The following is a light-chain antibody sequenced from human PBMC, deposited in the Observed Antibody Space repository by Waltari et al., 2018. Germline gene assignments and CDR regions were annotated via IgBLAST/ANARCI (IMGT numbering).Light chain of an antibody. J-gene: IGKJ4*01. V-gene: IGKV1-5*03. CDR3: QEYDSLPGT. CDR1: QSVNKN. CDR2: KAS. Sequence: CRANQSVNKNLAWYQQNAGKARKFVIYKASRLESGVPSRFSGSGYGAEFTLTISSLQPDDFAIYYCQEYDSLPGTFGGGTKVEIK.